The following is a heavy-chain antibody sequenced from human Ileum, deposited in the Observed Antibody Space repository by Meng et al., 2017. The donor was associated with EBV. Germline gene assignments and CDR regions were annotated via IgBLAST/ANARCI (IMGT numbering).Heavy chain of an antibody. V-gene: IGHV4-61*08. CDR1: NGSVSSYGYY. CDR3: ARERGGGDRGIQ. D-gene: IGHD2-21*02. CDR2: MSYTGST. Sequence: QVQLQEPGPGLVKPSETLSRTCSVSNGSVSSYGYYWTWIRQPPGKGLEWIGYMSYTGSTNYKSTLKSRVTISVDKSKNQFSLKLSSVTAADTAVYYCARERGGGDRGIQWGQGTLVTVSS. J-gene: IGHJ4*02.